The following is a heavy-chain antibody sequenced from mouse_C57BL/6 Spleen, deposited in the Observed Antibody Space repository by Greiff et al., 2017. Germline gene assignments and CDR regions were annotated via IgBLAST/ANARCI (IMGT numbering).Heavy chain of an antibody. CDR1: GYTFTSYW. V-gene: IGHV1-5*01. CDR2: IYPGNSDT. Sequence: EVQLQQSGTVLARPGASVKMSCKTSGYTFTSYWMHWVKQRPGQGLEWIGAIYPGNSDTSYNQKFKGKANLTAVTSASTAYMELSSLTNEDSAVYYCTRWGDYDEGYYAMDYWGQGTSVTVSS. CDR3: TRWGDYDEGYYAMDY. D-gene: IGHD2-4*01. J-gene: IGHJ4*01.